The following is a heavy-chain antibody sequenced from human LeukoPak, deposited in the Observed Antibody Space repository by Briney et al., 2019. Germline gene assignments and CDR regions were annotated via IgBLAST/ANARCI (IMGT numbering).Heavy chain of an antibody. D-gene: IGHD6-19*01. CDR2: LSSSSSYI. CDR3: AGARDSSAWNIGFDY. J-gene: IGHJ4*02. CDR1: GFTFSSYS. Sequence: TGGSLRLSCAASGFTFSSYSMNWVRQAPGKGLEWVSSLSSSSSYIYYADSVKGRFTISRDNAKNSLYLQMNSLRVEDTAVYYCAGARDSSAWNIGFDYWGQGTLVTVSS. V-gene: IGHV3-21*01.